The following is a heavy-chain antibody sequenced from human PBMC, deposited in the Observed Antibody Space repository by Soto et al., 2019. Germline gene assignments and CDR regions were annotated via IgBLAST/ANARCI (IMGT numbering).Heavy chain of an antibody. D-gene: IGHD3-22*01. CDR2: IYSGGST. J-gene: IGHJ6*02. Sequence: VGSLRLSCAASGFTVSSNYMSWVRQAPGKGLEWVSVIYSGGSTYYADSVKGRFTISRDNPRNTLYLQMNSLRAEDTAVYYCARDKRNYYDSSGYWSNYYGMDVWGQGTTVTVSS. CDR3: ARDKRNYYDSSGYWSNYYGMDV. V-gene: IGHV3-53*01. CDR1: GFTVSSNY.